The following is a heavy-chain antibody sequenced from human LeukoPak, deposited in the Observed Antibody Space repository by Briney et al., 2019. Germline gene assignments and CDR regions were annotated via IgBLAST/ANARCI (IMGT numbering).Heavy chain of an antibody. D-gene: IGHD2-2*01. V-gene: IGHV3-30*02. CDR1: GFTFSSYG. CDR2: IRYDGSNK. CDR3: AKGAGFYCSSTSCSVTNWFDP. J-gene: IGHJ5*02. Sequence: GGSLRLSCAASGFTFSSYGMHWVRQAPGKGLEWVAFIRYDGSNKYYADSVKGRFTISRDNSKNTLYLQMNSLRAEDTAVYYCAKGAGFYCSSTSCSVTNWFDPWGQGTLVTVSS.